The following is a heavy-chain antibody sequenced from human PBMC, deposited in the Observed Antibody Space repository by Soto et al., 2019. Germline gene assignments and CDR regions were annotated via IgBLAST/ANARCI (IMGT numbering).Heavy chain of an antibody. CDR2: INAGNGNT. V-gene: IGHV1-3*01. Sequence: ASVKVSCKASGYAFTSYAMHWVRQAPGQRLEWMGWINAGNGNTKYSQKFQGRVTITRDTSASTAYMELSSLRSEDTAVYYCAYSSGHDWFDPWGQGTLVTVSS. CDR3: AYSSGHDWFDP. D-gene: IGHD6-19*01. J-gene: IGHJ5*02. CDR1: GYAFTSYA.